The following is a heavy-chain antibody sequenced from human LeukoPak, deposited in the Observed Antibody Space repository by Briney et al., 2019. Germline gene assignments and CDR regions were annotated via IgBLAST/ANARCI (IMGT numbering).Heavy chain of an antibody. V-gene: IGHV4-59*01. Sequence: PSETLSLTCTVAGGSISSYYWSWVRQPPGKGLEWIGYIHYSGSTNYNPSLKSRVTISVDTSKNQFSLKLSSVTAADTAVYYCARDTAYCGGDCYPGMFRGAFDIWGQGTMVTVSS. CDR2: IHYSGST. CDR1: GGSISSYY. D-gene: IGHD2-21*02. CDR3: ARDTAYCGGDCYPGMFRGAFDI. J-gene: IGHJ3*02.